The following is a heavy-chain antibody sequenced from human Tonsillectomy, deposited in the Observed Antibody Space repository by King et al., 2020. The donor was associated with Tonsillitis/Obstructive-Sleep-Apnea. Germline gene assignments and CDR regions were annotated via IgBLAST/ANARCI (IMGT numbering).Heavy chain of an antibody. CDR3: ARDSDAAFHI. CDR1: GFTFSSYS. CDR2: ISTSGSYI. Sequence: VQLVESGGGLVKPGGSLRLSCAASGFTFSSYSMNWVRQAPGKGLEWVSSISTSGSYIYYADSMKGRFTISRDNAKNSLYLQMNSLRAEDTAVYYCARDSDAAFHIWGLGTMVTVSS. V-gene: IGHV3-21*01. J-gene: IGHJ3*02.